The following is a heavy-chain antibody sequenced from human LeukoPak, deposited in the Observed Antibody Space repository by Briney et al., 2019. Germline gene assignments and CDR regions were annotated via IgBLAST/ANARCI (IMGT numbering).Heavy chain of an antibody. J-gene: IGHJ4*02. Sequence: SETLSLTCTVSGGSIGSYYWSWIRQPPGKGLEWIGYIYYSGSTNYNPSLKSRVTISVDTSKNQFSLKLSSVTAADTAVYYCASLLTGYSSSYFDYWGQGTLVTVSS. CDR3: ASLLTGYSSSYFDY. CDR1: GGSIGSYY. V-gene: IGHV4-59*01. D-gene: IGHD6-13*01. CDR2: IYYSGST.